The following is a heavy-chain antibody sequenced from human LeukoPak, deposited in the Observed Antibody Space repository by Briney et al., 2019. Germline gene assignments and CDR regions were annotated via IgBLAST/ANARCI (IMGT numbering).Heavy chain of an antibody. D-gene: IGHD2-21*02. J-gene: IGHJ4*02. CDR1: GFNFRSYA. CDR2: IYSGGST. CDR3: ARKYCGGDCPLDY. V-gene: IGHV3-53*01. Sequence: GGSLRLSCAASGFNFRSYAMYWVRQAPGKGLEWVSVIYSGGSTYHADSVKGRFTISRDNSKNTLYLQMNSLRAEDTAVYYCARKYCGGDCPLDYWGQGTLVTVSS.